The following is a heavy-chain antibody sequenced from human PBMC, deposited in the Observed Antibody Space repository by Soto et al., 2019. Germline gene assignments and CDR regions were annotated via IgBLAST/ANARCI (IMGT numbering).Heavy chain of an antibody. CDR3: AKDYSVTSWFSHYYYGMDV. CDR2: ISYDGSNK. CDR1: GFTFSSYG. J-gene: IGHJ6*02. Sequence: GGSLRLSCAASGFTFSSYGMHWVRQAPGKGLEWVAVISYDGSNKYYADSVKGRFTISRDNSKNTLYLQMNSLRAEDTAVYYCAKDYSVTSWFSHYYYGMDVWGQGTTVTVSS. V-gene: IGHV3-30*18. D-gene: IGHD4-4*01.